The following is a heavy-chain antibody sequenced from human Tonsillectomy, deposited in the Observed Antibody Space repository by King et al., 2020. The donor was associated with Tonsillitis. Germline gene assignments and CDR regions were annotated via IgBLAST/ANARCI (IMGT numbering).Heavy chain of an antibody. CDR1: GFNFSNYW. J-gene: IGHJ4*02. D-gene: IGHD1-1*01. CDR2: ENSDGRAT. V-gene: IGHV3-74*01. Sequence: VQLVESGGVLVQPGVSLRRSCAASGFNFSNYWMHWVRQAPGKGLVWVSRENSDGRATDYAYAVKGRFTISRDNAKNTLYLQMNVLRGDETAFYYCARGTHWNDVSRGGDYWGQGTLVTVSS. CDR3: ARGTHWNDVSRGGDY.